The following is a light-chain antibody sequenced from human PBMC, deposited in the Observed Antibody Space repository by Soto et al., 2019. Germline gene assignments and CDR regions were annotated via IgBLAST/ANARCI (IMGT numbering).Light chain of an antibody. J-gene: IGKJ2*01. CDR3: QQRSNWPYT. V-gene: IGKV3-11*01. Sequence: EIVLTQSPATLSLSPGERATLSCRASQSVSSYLAWYHQKPGQAPRLLIYDASNGATGIPARFSGSGSGTEFTRISSRHTPEYFAVCCCQQRSNWPYTFGQGTKLEIK. CDR1: QSVSSY. CDR2: DAS.